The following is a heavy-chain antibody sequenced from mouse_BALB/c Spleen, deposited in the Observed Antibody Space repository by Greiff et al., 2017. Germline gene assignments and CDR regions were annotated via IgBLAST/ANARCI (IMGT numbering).Heavy chain of an antibody. Sequence: QVQLQQSGAELVKPGASVKLSCKASGYTFTSYYMYWVKQRPGQGLEWIGEINPSNGGTNFNEKFKSKATLTVDKSSSTAYMRLSSLTSEDSAVYYCTIYDGYYDYYAMDYWGQGTSVTVSS. CDR3: TIYDGYYDYYAMDY. D-gene: IGHD2-3*01. CDR1: GYTFTSYY. J-gene: IGHJ4*01. CDR2: INPSNGGT. V-gene: IGHV1S16*01.